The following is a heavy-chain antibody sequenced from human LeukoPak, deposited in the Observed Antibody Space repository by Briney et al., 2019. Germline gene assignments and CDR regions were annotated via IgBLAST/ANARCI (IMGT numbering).Heavy chain of an antibody. D-gene: IGHD6-19*01. CDR2: IKQDGSEK. CDR1: GFTFSSYW. V-gene: IGHV3-7*03. J-gene: IGHJ4*02. Sequence: GGSLSLSCAASGFTFSSYWMDWVRQPPGKGLEWVANIKQDGSEKYYVDSVKGRYTISRDNAKNSLYLQMNSLRAEDTAVYYCARDRDWYSFDSWGQGTLVTVSS. CDR3: ARDRDWYSFDS.